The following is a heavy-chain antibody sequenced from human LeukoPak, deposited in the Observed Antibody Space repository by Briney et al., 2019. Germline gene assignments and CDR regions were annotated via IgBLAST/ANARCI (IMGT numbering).Heavy chain of an antibody. CDR1: GFTFCNAW. CDR3: TTDDPRWYAY. CDR2: IKSKTDGGTT. D-gene: IGHD6-13*01. J-gene: IGHJ4*02. Sequence: KPGGSLRLSCAASGFTFCNAWLSWVRQAPGKGLEWVGRIKSKTDGGTTDYAAPVKGRFTISRDDSKTTLYLQMNSLKTEDTAVYYCTTDDPRWYAYWGQGTLVTVSS. V-gene: IGHV3-15*01.